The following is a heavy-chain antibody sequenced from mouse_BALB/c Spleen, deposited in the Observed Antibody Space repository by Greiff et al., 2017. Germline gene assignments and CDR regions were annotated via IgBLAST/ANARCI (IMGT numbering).Heavy chain of an antibody. D-gene: IGHD1-1*02. CDR2: ISSGGST. Sequence: DVKLVESGGGLVKPGGSLKLSCAASGFTFSSYAMSWVRQTPEKRLEWVASISSGGSTYYPDSVKGRFTISRDNARNILYLQMSSLRSEDTAMYYCARGGYGFDYWGQGTTLTVSS. V-gene: IGHV5-6-5*01. CDR3: ARGGYGFDY. J-gene: IGHJ2*01. CDR1: GFTFSSYA.